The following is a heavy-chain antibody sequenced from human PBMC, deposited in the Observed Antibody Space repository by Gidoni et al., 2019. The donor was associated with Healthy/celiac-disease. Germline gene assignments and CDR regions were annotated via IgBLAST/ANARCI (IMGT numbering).Heavy chain of an antibody. CDR2: INPNSGGT. V-gene: IGHV1-2*02. CDR1: GYTFTGYY. CDR3: ARVGPGDTMIVVVIPPPYYYYGMDV. Sequence: QVQLVQSGAEVKKPGASVKVSCKASGYTFTGYYMHWVRQAPGQGLEWMGWINPNSGGTNYAQKFQGRVTMTRDTSISTAYMELSRLRSDDTAVYYCARVGPGDTMIVVVIPPPYYYYGMDVWGQGTTVTVSS. J-gene: IGHJ6*02. D-gene: IGHD3-22*01.